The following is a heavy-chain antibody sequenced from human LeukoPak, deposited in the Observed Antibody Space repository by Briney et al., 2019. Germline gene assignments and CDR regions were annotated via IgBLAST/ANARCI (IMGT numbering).Heavy chain of an antibody. D-gene: IGHD2-21*02. V-gene: IGHV3-23*01. CDR1: GFTFSSYA. CDR3: ARQSGDYSYYYYMDV. J-gene: IGHJ6*03. Sequence: GGSLRLSCSASGFTFSSYAMSWVRQAPGKGLEWVSAISGSGGSTYYADPVKGRFTISADKSISTAYLQWSSLKASDTAMYYCARQSGDYSYYYYMDVWGKGTTVTISS. CDR2: ISGSGGST.